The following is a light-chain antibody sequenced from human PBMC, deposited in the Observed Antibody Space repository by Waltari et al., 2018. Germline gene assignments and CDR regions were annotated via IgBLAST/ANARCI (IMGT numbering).Light chain of an antibody. CDR1: NRDTGGYNF. V-gene: IGLV2-14*03. CDR2: DVS. Sequence: QSALSQQPASVSGFPGQSIPISCTGGNRDTGGYNFVAWHQQHPGKVPKLIIYDVSYRPSGVSSRFSGSKSGNTASLTISGLQAEDEADYYCSSYANSNTLLFGGGTKLAVL. CDR3: SSYANSNTLL. J-gene: IGLJ2*01.